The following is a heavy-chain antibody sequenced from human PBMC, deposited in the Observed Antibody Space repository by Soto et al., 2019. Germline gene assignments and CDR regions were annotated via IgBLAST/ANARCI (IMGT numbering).Heavy chain of an antibody. CDR2: ISHDGNTK. D-gene: IGHD6-13*01. CDR3: ARDVPYSRFPIGAFGI. V-gene: IGHV3-30-3*01. CDR1: GFTFTNYA. J-gene: IGHJ3*02. Sequence: GGSLRLSCAASGFTFTNYALHWVRQAPGKGLEWVAIISHDGNTKYYGDSVKARFTISRDNSRDTLYLHMSKLRPEDTAVYYCARDVPYSRFPIGAFGIWGQGTMVTVSS.